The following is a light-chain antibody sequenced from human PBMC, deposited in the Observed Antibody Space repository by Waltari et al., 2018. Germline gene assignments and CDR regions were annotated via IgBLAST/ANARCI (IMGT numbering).Light chain of an antibody. Sequence: DIVMTQSPDSLAVSLGERATINCKSSQSVLYKPNIKTYLAGYQQKPGRPPQLVIYGASTQEAGVPDRVSGSGSGTDFTLTISRLQAEDVAVYYCQQYYSTITFGQGTRLEIK. CDR1: QSVLYKPNIKTY. J-gene: IGKJ5*01. V-gene: IGKV4-1*01. CDR3: QQYYSTIT. CDR2: GAS.